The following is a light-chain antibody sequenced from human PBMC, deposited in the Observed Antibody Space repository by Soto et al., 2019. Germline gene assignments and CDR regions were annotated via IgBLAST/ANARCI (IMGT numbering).Light chain of an antibody. CDR2: GAS. CDR3: QQYGSSPRGT. J-gene: IGKJ1*01. Sequence: ENVLTQSPGTLSLSPGERATLSCRASQSVSSNYLAWYQQKPGQAPRLLIYGASSRATGIPDRFSGSGSGTDFTLTIRRLEPEDFAVYYCQQYGSSPRGTFGQGTKVDI. V-gene: IGKV3-20*01. CDR1: QSVSSNY.